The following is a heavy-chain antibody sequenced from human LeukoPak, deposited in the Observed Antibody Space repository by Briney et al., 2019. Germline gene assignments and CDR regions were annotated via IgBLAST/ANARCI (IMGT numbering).Heavy chain of an antibody. Sequence: SGGSLRLSCAASEFDFSTHAMTWVRQAPGKGLEWVSAISISGTKTYYADSVKGRFTISRDNSKNTLYLQMNSLRADDTAVYYCAREGYSSGWYRLWGQGTLVTVSS. V-gene: IGHV3-23*01. CDR3: AREGYSSGWYRL. CDR2: ISISGTKT. CDR1: EFDFSTHA. J-gene: IGHJ4*02. D-gene: IGHD6-19*01.